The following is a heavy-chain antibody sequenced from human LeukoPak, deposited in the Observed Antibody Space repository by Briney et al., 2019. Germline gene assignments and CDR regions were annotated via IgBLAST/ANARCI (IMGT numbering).Heavy chain of an antibody. V-gene: IGHV3-7*01. CDR1: GFTFSSYW. CDR2: IKQDGSEK. Sequence: GGSLRLSCAASGFTFSSYWMSWVRQAPGKGLEWVANIKQDGSEKYYVDSVKGRFTISRDNAKNSLYLQMNSLRAEDTAVYYCARDCSSTSCYYYYGMDIWGQGTTVTVSS. CDR3: ARDCSSTSCYYYYGMDI. D-gene: IGHD2-2*01. J-gene: IGHJ6*02.